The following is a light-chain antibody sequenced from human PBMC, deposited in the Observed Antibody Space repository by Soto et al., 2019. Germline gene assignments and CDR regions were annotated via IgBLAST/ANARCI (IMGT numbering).Light chain of an antibody. CDR3: QQYYNTPYT. CDR1: QSVLYSSNNKNY. CDR2: WAS. J-gene: IGKJ2*01. Sequence: DIVMTQSPDSLAVSLGERATINCKSSQSVLYSSNNKNYLAWYQQKPGQPPKLLIYWASTRESGVPDRFSGSGSGTDFTLTISSLQAEDEAVYYCQQYYNTPYTFGQGTKLEIK. V-gene: IGKV4-1*01.